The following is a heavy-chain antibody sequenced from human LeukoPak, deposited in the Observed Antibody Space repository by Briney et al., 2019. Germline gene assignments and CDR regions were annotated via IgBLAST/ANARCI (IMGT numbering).Heavy chain of an antibody. CDR3: ARAPKLRFLEQYYYYYMDV. J-gene: IGHJ6*03. CDR1: GYTFTDYY. D-gene: IGHD3-3*01. Sequence: GASVKVSCKASGYTFTDYYIHWVRQAPGQGLEWMGWINPNSGGTNSARKFQGRVTMTRDTSISTDYMELSRLRSDDTAVYYCARAPKLRFLEQYYYYYMDVWGKGTTVTVSS. V-gene: IGHV1-2*02. CDR2: INPNSGGT.